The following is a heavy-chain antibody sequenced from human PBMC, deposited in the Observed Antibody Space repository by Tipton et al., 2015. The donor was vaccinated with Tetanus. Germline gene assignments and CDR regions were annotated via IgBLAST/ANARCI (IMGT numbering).Heavy chain of an antibody. V-gene: IGHV4-4*07. D-gene: IGHD6-19*01. CDR3: ARDGWRLTNGVSP. CDR2: IYDPGIT. CDR1: GGSITSNY. J-gene: IGHJ5*02. Sequence: TLSLTCTVSGGSITSNYWTWIRQPAGKGLEWIGRIYDPGITNYNPSLKSRVSMSVDTSKNQFSLKLSSVTAADTAVHYCARDGWRLTNGVSPWGQGTLVTVSS.